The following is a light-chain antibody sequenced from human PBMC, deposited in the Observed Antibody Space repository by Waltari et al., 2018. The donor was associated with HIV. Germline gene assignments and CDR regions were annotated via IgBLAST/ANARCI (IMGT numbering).Light chain of an antibody. CDR3: QFYGYSPGFT. CDR2: DAS. V-gene: IGKV3-20*01. Sequence: EIALTQSPGTLSLSPGERATLSCRASQSITNYLAWYQQKPGQAPRLLIYDASTRATGVPGRFRGSGSGTEFTLTINGLEPEDFALYYCQFYGYSPGFTFGPGTQVDFK. J-gene: IGKJ3*01. CDR1: QSITNY.